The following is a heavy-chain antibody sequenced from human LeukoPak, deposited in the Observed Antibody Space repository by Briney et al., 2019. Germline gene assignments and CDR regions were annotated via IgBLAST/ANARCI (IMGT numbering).Heavy chain of an antibody. Sequence: GGSLRLSCAASGFTFSGSAMHWVRQASGKGLEWVGRIRSKANSYATAYAASVKGRFTISRDDSKNTAYLQMNSLKTEDTAVYYCARDYAGENWFDPWGQGTLVTVSS. D-gene: IGHD3-16*01. CDR3: ARDYAGENWFDP. CDR2: IRSKANSYAT. J-gene: IGHJ5*02. CDR1: GFTFSGSA. V-gene: IGHV3-73*01.